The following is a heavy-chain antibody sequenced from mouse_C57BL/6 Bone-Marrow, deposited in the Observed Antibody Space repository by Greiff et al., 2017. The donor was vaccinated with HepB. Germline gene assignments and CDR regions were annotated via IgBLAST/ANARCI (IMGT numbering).Heavy chain of an antibody. CDR3: ARPYYYGSSYYFDY. CDR1: GYAFSSSW. J-gene: IGHJ2*01. V-gene: IGHV1-82*01. D-gene: IGHD1-1*01. Sequence: QVQLQQSGPELVKPGASVKISCKASGYAFSSSWMNWVKQRPGKGLEWIGRIYPGDGDTNYNGKFKGKATLTADKSSSTAYMQLSSLTSEDSAVYFCARPYYYGSSYYFDYWGQGTTLTVSS. CDR2: IYPGDGDT.